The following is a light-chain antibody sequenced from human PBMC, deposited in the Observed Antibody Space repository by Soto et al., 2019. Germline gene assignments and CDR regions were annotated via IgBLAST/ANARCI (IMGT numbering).Light chain of an antibody. CDR3: SSYTSSSTPYV. CDR1: SSDVGGYTY. V-gene: IGLV2-14*01. CDR2: EVS. Sequence: HSALAQPASVSGSPGQSITISCTGTSSDVGGYTYVSWYQQHPGKAPEVMIYEVSNRPSGVSNRFSGSKSGNTASLTISGLQAEDEADYYCSSYTSSSTPYVFGTGTKVTVL. J-gene: IGLJ1*01.